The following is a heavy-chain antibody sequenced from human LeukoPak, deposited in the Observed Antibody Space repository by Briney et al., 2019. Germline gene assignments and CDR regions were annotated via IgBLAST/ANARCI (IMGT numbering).Heavy chain of an antibody. J-gene: IGHJ4*02. CDR1: GGSISSYY. CDR2: IYYSGST. D-gene: IGHD3-22*01. Sequence: SETLSLTCTVSGGSISSYYWSWIRQPPGKGLEWIGYIYYSGSTNYNPSLKSRVTISVDTSKNQFSLKLSSVTAADTAVYYCARRRRYYYDSSGYPDYWGQGTLVTVSS. CDR3: ARRRRYYYDSSGYPDY. V-gene: IGHV4-59*12.